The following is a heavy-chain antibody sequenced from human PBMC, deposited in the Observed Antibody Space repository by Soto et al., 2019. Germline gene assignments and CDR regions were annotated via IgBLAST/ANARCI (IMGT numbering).Heavy chain of an antibody. CDR1: GFSLTTSGVG. D-gene: IGHD3-3*01. V-gene: IGHV2-5*02. CDR2: IYWDDDK. Sequence: QITLNESGPTVVKPAETLTLTCTFSGFSLTTSGVGVGWIRQSPGKAPEWLALIYWDDDKRYSASLKGRLTITKDTPKNRVVLTLASVDPADTATYYCAHRILRTVFGLVTTTAIYFDFWGQGTPVVVSS. CDR3: AHRILRTVFGLVTTTAIYFDF. J-gene: IGHJ4*02.